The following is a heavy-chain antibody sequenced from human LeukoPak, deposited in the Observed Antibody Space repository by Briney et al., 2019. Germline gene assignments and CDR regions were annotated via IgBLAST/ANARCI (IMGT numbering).Heavy chain of an antibody. D-gene: IGHD3-10*01. CDR1: GGSFSGYY. CDR2: ISHTGST. Sequence: PSETLSLTCAVYGGSFSGYYWSWIRQPPGKGLEWIGEISHTGSTNYNPSLKSRVTISVDTSKNQFFLKLSSVTAADTAVYYCARRYGSGSAYNWFDPWGQGTLVTVSS. V-gene: IGHV4-34*01. J-gene: IGHJ5*02. CDR3: ARRYGSGSAYNWFDP.